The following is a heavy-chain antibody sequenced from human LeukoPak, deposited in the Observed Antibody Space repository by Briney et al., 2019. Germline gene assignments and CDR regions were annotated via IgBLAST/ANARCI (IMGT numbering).Heavy chain of an antibody. Sequence: GGSLRLSCAASGFTFSSCGMHWVRQAPGKGLEWVAFIRYDGSNKYYADSVKGRFTISRDNSKNTLYLQMNSLRAEDTAVYYCAKDAYDYVWGSYRFGTSFDYWGQGTLVTVSS. CDR3: AKDAYDYVWGSYRFGTSFDY. CDR1: GFTFSSCG. V-gene: IGHV3-30*02. CDR2: IRYDGSNK. D-gene: IGHD3-16*02. J-gene: IGHJ4*02.